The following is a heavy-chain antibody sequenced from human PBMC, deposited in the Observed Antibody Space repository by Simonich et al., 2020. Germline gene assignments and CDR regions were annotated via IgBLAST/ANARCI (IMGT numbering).Heavy chain of an antibody. CDR1: GGSISSSSYY. D-gene: IGHD6-13*01. CDR2: IYYRGST. Sequence: QLQLQESGPGLVKPSETLSLTCTVSGGSISSSSYYWGWIRQPPGKGLEWIGIIYYRGSTYNNPSLKGRFTISVDTSKNQFSLKLSSVTAADTAVYYCARHAGFAFDIWGQGTMVTVSS. CDR3: ARHAGFAFDI. J-gene: IGHJ3*02. V-gene: IGHV4-39*01.